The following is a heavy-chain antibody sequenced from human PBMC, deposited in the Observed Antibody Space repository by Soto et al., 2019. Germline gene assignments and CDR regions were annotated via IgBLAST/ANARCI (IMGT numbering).Heavy chain of an antibody. Sequence: GGSLRLSCTTSGFSFGSFAMTWFRQAPGKGLEWVATISGSDGKTYYADSVKGRFSISRDTSRNTLYLQMNSLRADDTAIYYCAKWSYLDYWGQGTRVTVSS. D-gene: IGHD3-3*01. CDR3: AKWSYLDY. V-gene: IGHV3-23*01. J-gene: IGHJ4*02. CDR2: ISGSDGKT. CDR1: GFSFGSFA.